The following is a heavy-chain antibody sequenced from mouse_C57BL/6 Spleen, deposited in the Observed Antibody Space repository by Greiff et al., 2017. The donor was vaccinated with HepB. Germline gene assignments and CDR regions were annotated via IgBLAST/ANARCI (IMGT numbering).Heavy chain of an antibody. D-gene: IGHD4-1*01. CDR1: GYTFTSYW. V-gene: IGHV1-64*01. CDR2: IHPNSGST. Sequence: QVQLQQPGAELVKPGASVKLSCKASGYTFTSYWMHWVKQRPGQGLEWIGMIHPNSGSTNYNEKFKSKATMTVDKSSSTAYMQLSSLTSEDSAVYYCARSLGRSFAYWGQGTLVTVSA. CDR3: ARSLGRSFAY. J-gene: IGHJ3*01.